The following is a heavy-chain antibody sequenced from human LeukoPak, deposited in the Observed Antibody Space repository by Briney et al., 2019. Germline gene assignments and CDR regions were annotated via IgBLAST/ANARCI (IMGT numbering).Heavy chain of an antibody. CDR1: GGSISSGSYY. J-gene: IGHJ4*02. CDR2: IYTSGST. CDR3: AREAVVVPGSFDY. V-gene: IGHV4-61*02. D-gene: IGHD2-2*01. Sequence: SSETLSLTCTVSGGSISSGSYYWSWIRQPAGKGLEWIGRIYTSGSTNYNPSLKSRVTISVDTSKNQFSLKLSSVTAADTAVYYCAREAVVVPGSFDYWGQGTLVTVSS.